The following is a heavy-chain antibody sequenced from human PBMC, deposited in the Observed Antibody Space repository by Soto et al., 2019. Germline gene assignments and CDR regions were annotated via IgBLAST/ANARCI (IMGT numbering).Heavy chain of an antibody. CDR3: AKGEVRGIIPSYFDY. J-gene: IGHJ4*02. CDR2: ISNDGSNE. Sequence: GGSLRLSCAGSGFTFRWFGMNWVRQAPGKGLEWVARISNDGSNEYYVDSVKGRFAISRDNSKNTLYLQMDSLRAEDTAVYYCAKGEVRGIIPSYFDYWGLGTLVTVSS. D-gene: IGHD3-10*01. V-gene: IGHV3-30*18. CDR1: GFTFRWFG.